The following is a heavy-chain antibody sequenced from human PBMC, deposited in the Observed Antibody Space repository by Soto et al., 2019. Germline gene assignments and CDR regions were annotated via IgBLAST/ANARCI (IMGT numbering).Heavy chain of an antibody. V-gene: IGHV4-30-2*01. D-gene: IGHD2-2*01. J-gene: IGHJ4*02. CDR1: GESMTSGDYA. CDR2: IYRTGNT. Sequence: PSETLSLTWRVSGESMTSGDYAWSWLRQPPGKGLEWLGYIYRTGNTHYSPSLKSRVSISQDRSKNQFSLELTSVTAADTAVYYCARGDYQYSIDYWGQGTLVTVSS. CDR3: ARGDYQYSIDY.